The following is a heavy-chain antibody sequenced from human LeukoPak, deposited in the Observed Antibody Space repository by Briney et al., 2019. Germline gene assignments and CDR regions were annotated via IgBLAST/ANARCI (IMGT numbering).Heavy chain of an antibody. CDR2: IIPIFGTA. CDR1: GYTFTGYY. Sequence: SVKVSCKASGYTFTGYYMHWVRQAPGQGLEWMGGIIPIFGTANYAQKFQGRVTITADESTSTAYMELSSLRSEDTAVYYCARTTPRAQWLVEGFFDYWGQGTLVTVSS. CDR3: ARTTPRAQWLVEGFFDY. D-gene: IGHD6-19*01. J-gene: IGHJ4*02. V-gene: IGHV1-69*13.